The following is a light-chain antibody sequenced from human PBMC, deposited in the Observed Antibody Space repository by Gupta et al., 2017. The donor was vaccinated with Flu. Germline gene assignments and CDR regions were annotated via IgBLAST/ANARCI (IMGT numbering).Light chain of an antibody. CDR1: QSISNY. J-gene: IGKJ3*01. V-gene: IGKV1-39*01. Sequence: DRVTIPCRASQSISNYLYWYQKKPGEDPKLVVYRASSLQSGVPSRFSGSGSGTNFTLTISSLLPEDCASYFCLQTYSTPLLTFGPGTKVDIK. CDR2: RAS. CDR3: LQTYSTPLLT.